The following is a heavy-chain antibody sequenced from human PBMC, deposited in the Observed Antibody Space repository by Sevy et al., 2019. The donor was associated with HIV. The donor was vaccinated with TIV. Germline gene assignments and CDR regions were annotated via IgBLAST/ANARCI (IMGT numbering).Heavy chain of an antibody. CDR3: ANAYSGSWSHSYLYALDV. V-gene: IGHV3-30*18. Sequence: GGSLRLSCIGSGFSFSYYGIHWVRQSPGKGLDWVALISHDGINEYYADSVKGRFTISRDNSKNTVYLEMNSLRNEDTAIYFCANAYSGSWSHSYLYALDVWGQGTTVTVSS. J-gene: IGHJ6*02. CDR2: ISHDGINE. CDR1: GFSFSYYG. D-gene: IGHD1-26*01.